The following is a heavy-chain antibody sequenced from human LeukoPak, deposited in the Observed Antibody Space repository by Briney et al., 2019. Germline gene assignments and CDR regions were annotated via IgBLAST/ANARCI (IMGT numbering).Heavy chain of an antibody. CDR3: ARERVIATTYDAFDI. CDR2: IYYTGNT. V-gene: IGHV4-59*01. CDR1: AGSISGYY. D-gene: IGHD2-15*01. J-gene: IGHJ3*02. Sequence: PSETLSLTCTVSAGSISGYYWTWIRQPPGKGLEWIGNIYYTGNTDYNRSLKSRVTISTDTSKNQFSLKLSSVTAADTALYYCARERVIATTYDAFDIWGQGTMVTVSS.